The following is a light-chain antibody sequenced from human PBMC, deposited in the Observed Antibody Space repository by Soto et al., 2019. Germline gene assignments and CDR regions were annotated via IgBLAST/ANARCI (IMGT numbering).Light chain of an antibody. CDR3: QQRYSWLRV. J-gene: IGKJ1*01. CDR1: QSVSSS. V-gene: IGKV3-11*01. Sequence: FVVTQSPDTLSLSPGETATLSCRASQSVSSSVAWYQHKPGQSPRLVVYSGYKRSPGVPVRFSGSGSGTEFTLTISSLESDDFAIYYCQQRYSWLRVFGPGTKVEVK. CDR2: SGY.